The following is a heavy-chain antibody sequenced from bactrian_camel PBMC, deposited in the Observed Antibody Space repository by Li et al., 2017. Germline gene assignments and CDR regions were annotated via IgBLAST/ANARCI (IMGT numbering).Heavy chain of an antibody. Sequence: VQLVESGGGSVQAGGSLRLSCLTTGYTTRINCVSWFRQPPGKEREEVANIWPEDGDTRYHDSVKGRFTISQDNAKNTVYLQMDSLKPEDTAMYFCATDWRGKAWPPHSGDYNYWGQGTQVTVS. V-gene: IGHV3S35*01. CDR3: ATDWRGKAWPPHSGDYNY. CDR2: IWPEDGDT. J-gene: IGHJ4*01. D-gene: IGHD1*01. CDR1: GYTTRINC.